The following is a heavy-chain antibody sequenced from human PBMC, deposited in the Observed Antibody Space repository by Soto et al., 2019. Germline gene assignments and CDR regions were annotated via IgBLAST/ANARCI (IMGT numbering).Heavy chain of an antibody. V-gene: IGHV3-13*05. D-gene: IGHD3-22*01. CDR2: CGTAGDP. CDR3: ARAGYDSSGYYFYAMDV. Sequence: EEQLVESGGGLVQPGGSLRLSCVASGFILSGYDMHWVRQATGEGLEWISACGTAGDPYYSGSVKGRFTISRGNAENSGYLQMNSLRAGDTAVYYCARAGYDSSGYYFYAMDVWGPGTTVTVSS. J-gene: IGHJ6*02. CDR1: GFILSGYD.